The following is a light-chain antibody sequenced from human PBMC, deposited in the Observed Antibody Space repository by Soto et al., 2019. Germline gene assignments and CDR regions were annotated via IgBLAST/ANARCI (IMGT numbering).Light chain of an antibody. Sequence: QSVLTQPASVSGSPGQSITISCTGTSSDVGGYNYVSWYQQHPGKAPKLMIYEVSNRPSGVSNRFSGSKSGNTTSLTISGLQADDEADHYCSSYTSSSTLDYVFGTGTKVTVL. CDR3: SSYTSSSTLDYV. J-gene: IGLJ1*01. CDR2: EVS. CDR1: SSDVGGYNY. V-gene: IGLV2-14*01.